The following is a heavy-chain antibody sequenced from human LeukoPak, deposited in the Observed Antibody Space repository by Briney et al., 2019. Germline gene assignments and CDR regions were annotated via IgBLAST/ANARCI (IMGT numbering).Heavy chain of an antibody. D-gene: IGHD3-22*01. CDR1: GFTFSSYS. CDR3: AKDPEGEYYNDSSGGFDY. V-gene: IGHV3-21*01. Sequence: GGSLRLSCAASGFTFSSYSMNWVRQAPGKGLEWVSSISSSSSYIYYADSVKGRFTISRDNSKNTLYLQKNSLRVEDTAMYYCAKDPEGEYYNDSSGGFDYWGQGTLVIVSS. CDR2: ISSSSSYI. J-gene: IGHJ4*02.